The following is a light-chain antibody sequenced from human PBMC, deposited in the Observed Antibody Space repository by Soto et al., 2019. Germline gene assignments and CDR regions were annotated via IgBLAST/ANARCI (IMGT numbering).Light chain of an antibody. CDR1: QSVSSSN. CDR2: GAY. Sequence: EIVLTQSPGTLSLSPGERTTLSCRASQSVSSSNLLWYQQKRGQAPRLLIYGAYKRATGIPDRFRGSGSGTDFTLTISRLEPEDFALYYCQHYGNSPPYTFGQGTKVEIK. CDR3: QHYGNSPPYT. J-gene: IGKJ2*01. V-gene: IGKV3-20*01.